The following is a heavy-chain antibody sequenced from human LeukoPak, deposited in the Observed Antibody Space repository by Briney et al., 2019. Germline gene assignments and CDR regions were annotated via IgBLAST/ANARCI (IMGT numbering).Heavy chain of an antibody. V-gene: IGHV3-7*01. Sequence: XLEWVANIKQDGSEKYYVDSVKGRFTISRDNAKNSVYLQMNSLRAEDTAVYYCARENYFDYWGQGTLVTVSS. CDR2: IKQDGSEK. CDR3: ARENYFDY. J-gene: IGHJ4*02.